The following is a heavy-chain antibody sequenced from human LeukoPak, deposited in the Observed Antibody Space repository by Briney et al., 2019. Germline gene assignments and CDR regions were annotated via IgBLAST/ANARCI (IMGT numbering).Heavy chain of an antibody. D-gene: IGHD3-9*01. CDR1: GYTFTGYY. CDR2: INPNSGGT. CDR3: ARANDIHYYYYYYMDV. V-gene: IGHV1-2*02. Sequence: ASVKVSCKASGYTFTGYYMHWVRQAPGQGLEWMGWINPNSGGTNYAQKFQGRVTMTRDTSISTAYMELSRLRSDDTAVYYCARANDIHYYYYYYMDVWGKGTTVTVSS. J-gene: IGHJ6*03.